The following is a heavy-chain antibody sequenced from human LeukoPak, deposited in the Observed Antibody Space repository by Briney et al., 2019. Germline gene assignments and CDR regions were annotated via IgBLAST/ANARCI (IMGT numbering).Heavy chain of an antibody. V-gene: IGHV1-69*05. Sequence: SVKVSCKASGGTFSSYSITWVRQAPGQGLEWMGGIMPLFNTANYAQQFQGRVTITTDESTSTAYMELSSLRFEDTAMYYCASVDRYHYYPDVWGKGTTVTVSS. J-gene: IGHJ6*03. CDR3: ASVDRYHYYPDV. CDR1: GGTFSSYS. CDR2: IMPLFNTA.